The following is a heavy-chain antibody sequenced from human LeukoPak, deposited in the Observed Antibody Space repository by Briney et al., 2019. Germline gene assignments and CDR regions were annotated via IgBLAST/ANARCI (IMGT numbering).Heavy chain of an antibody. CDR1: GFIFSTYA. CDR2: ISVSGGTT. CDR3: AKGGSGSYYRLDDF. J-gene: IGHJ4*02. D-gene: IGHD1-26*01. Sequence: GGSLRLSCAASGFIFSTYAMSWVRQAPGKGLEWVSIISVSGGTTYYADSVKGRFTISRDNSRNTLDLQMNSLRAEDTAVYYCAKGGSGSYYRLDDFWGQGTLVTVSS. V-gene: IGHV3-23*01.